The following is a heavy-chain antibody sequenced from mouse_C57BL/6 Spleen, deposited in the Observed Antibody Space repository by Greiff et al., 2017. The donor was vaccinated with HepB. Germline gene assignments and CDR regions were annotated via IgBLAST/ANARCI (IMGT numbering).Heavy chain of an antibody. D-gene: IGHD1-1*01. J-gene: IGHJ2*01. CDR2: IHPNSGST. V-gene: IGHV1-64*01. CDR1: GYTFTSYW. Sequence: VQLQQPGAELVKPGASVKLSCKASGYTFTSYWMHWVKQRPGQGLEWIGMIHPNSGSTNYNEKFKSKATLTVDKSSSTAYMQLSSLTSEDSAVYYCARESPYYYGSSLYYFDYWGQGTTLTVSS. CDR3: ARESPYYYGSSLYYFDY.